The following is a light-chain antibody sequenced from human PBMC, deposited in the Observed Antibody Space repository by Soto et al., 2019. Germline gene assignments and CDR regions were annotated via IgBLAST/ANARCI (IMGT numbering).Light chain of an antibody. Sequence: QSALTQPASVSGSPGQSITISCTGTSSDIGGYNLVSWYQHHPGKAPKLLIYEATKRPSGVSDRFSGSRSGNTASLTISPLHAEDEADYSCSSFAGSATFVFGGGTKLTVL. CDR3: SSFAGSATFV. J-gene: IGLJ2*01. CDR1: SSDIGGYNL. V-gene: IGLV2-23*02. CDR2: EAT.